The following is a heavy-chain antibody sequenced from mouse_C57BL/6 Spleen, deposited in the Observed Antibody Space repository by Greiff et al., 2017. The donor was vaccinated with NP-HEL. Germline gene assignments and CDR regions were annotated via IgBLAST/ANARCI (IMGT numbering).Heavy chain of an antibody. CDR3: ARKTTVVAWYFDV. Sequence: QVQLQQSGPELVKPGASVKLSCKASGYTFTSYDINWVKQRPGQGLAWIGWISPRDGSTKYNEKFKGKATLTVDTSSSTAYMELHSLTSEDSAVYFCARKTTVVAWYFDVWGTGTTVTVSS. CDR2: ISPRDGST. J-gene: IGHJ1*03. CDR1: GYTFTSYD. V-gene: IGHV1-85*01. D-gene: IGHD1-1*01.